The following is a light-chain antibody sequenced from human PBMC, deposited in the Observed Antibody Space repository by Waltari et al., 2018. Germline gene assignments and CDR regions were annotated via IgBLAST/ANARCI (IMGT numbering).Light chain of an antibody. CDR2: DAS. CDR3: QQLYTFPRS. CDR1: QSISNY. J-gene: IGKJ4*01. V-gene: IGKV1-9*01. Sequence: SVGDSVTITCRASQSISNYLAWYQQRPGGAPKLLIYDASTLEGGVPSRFSGSGSGTEFTLTISSLQPEDFASYYCQQLYTFPRSFGGGTRLQIK.